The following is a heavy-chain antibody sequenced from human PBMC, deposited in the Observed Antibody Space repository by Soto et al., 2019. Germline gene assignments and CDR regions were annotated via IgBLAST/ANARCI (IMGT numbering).Heavy chain of an antibody. D-gene: IGHD6-19*01. Sequence: QGHYQQWADELLKLWGTLSFTCAVNVGSFRGNSWCWIRQPLGKGLGWIGEINIRGVTNYKPSLKRRVTISVDTFKNQFSLQLKSVTAPDTALYYCARFSGSYYYAMDVWGQGSTVTVSS. V-gene: IGHV4-34*01. CDR3: ARFSGSYYYAMDV. J-gene: IGHJ6*02. CDR1: VGSFRGNS. CDR2: INIRGVT.